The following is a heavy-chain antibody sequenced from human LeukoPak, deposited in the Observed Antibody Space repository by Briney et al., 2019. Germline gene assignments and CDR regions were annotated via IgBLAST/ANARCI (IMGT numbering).Heavy chain of an antibody. CDR1: GGSISSYY. Sequence: SETLSLTCTVSGGSISSYYWSRIRQPPGKGLEWIGYIYYSGSTNYNPSLKSRVTISVDTSKKQFSLKLSSVTAADTAVYYCARDQTGSEGIIDYWGQGTLVTVSS. CDR3: ARDQTGSEGIIDY. D-gene: IGHD3-10*01. J-gene: IGHJ4*02. V-gene: IGHV4-59*01. CDR2: IYYSGST.